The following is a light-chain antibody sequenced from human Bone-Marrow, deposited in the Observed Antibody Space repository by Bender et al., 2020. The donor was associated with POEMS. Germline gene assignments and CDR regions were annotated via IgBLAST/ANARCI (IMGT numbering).Light chain of an antibody. V-gene: IGLV1-44*01. CDR2: INN. CDR3: QSHDSSLSGNV. J-gene: IGLJ1*01. Sequence: QSVLTQPPSASGTPGQRVTISCSGSSSNIGTNPVNWYQQLPGTAPKLLIYINNQRPSGVPDRFSGSKSGTSASLAITGLQAEDEADYYCQSHDSSLSGNVFGTGTRVTVL. CDR1: SSNIGTNP.